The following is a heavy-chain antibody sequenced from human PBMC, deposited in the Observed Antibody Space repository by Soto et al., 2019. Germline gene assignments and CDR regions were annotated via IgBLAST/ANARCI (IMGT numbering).Heavy chain of an antibody. Sequence: PSETLSLTCTVSGGSISSYYWSWIRQPPGKGLEWIGYIYYSGRTNYNPSLKSRVTISVDTSKNQFSLKLSSVTAADTAVYYCARVAGSSLYYGMDVWGQGTTVTVSS. D-gene: IGHD3-10*01. V-gene: IGHV4-59*01. CDR1: GGSISSYY. J-gene: IGHJ6*02. CDR2: IYYSGRT. CDR3: ARVAGSSLYYGMDV.